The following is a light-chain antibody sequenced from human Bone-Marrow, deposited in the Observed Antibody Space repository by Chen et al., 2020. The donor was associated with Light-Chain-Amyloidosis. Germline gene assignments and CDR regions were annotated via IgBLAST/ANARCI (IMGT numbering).Light chain of an antibody. J-gene: IGLJ2*01. CDR3: QSADSSGTYEVI. V-gene: IGLV3-25*03. CDR2: RAT. CDR1: DLPTQY. Sequence: SYELTQPPSVSVSPGQTARITCSGDDLPTQYAYWYQQKPGQAPVLVIHRATERPSGISGRFSGSSSGTTATLTISGVQAADEADYHCQSADSSGTYEVIFGGGTKLTVL.